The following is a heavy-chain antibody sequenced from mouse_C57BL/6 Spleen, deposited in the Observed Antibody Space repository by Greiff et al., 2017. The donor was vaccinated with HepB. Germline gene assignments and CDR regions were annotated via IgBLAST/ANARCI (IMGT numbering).Heavy chain of an antibody. J-gene: IGHJ2*01. D-gene: IGHD2-1*01. CDR1: GYTFTDYY. Sequence: EVQLQQSGPELVKPGASVKISCKASGYTFTDYYMNWVKQSHGKSLEWIGDINPNNGGTSYNQKFKGKATLTVDKSSSTAYMELRSLTSEDSAVYYCARSIYYGPGFDYWGQGTTLTVSS. CDR3: ARSIYYGPGFDY. CDR2: INPNNGGT. V-gene: IGHV1-26*01.